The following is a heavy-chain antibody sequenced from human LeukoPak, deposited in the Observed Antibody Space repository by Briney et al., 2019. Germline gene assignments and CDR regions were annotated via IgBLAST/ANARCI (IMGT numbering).Heavy chain of an antibody. CDR3: ASIPSPDLGYYYYGMDV. V-gene: IGHV3-21*01. CDR2: ISSSSSYI. J-gene: IGHJ6*02. Sequence: GGSLRLSCAASGFTFSSYSMNWVRQAPGKGLEWVSSISSSSSYIYYADSVKGRFTISRDNAKNSLYLQMNSLRAEDTAVYYCASIPSPDLGYYYYGMDVWGQGTTVTVSS. CDR1: GFTFSSYS.